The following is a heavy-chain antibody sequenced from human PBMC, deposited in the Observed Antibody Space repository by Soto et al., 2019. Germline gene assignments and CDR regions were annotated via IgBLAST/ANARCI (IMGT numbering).Heavy chain of an antibody. J-gene: IGHJ4*02. CDR2: IDPSDSYT. V-gene: IGHV5-10-1*01. CDR3: ARQLYSPDDLGY. Sequence: PGESLKISCKGSGYGFSSYWISWVRQMPGKGLEWMGRIDPSDSYTNYSPSFQGHVTISADKSINTAYLQWSSLKASDTAMYYCARQLYSPDDLGYWGQGTLVTVSS. D-gene: IGHD5-12*01. CDR1: GYGFSSYW.